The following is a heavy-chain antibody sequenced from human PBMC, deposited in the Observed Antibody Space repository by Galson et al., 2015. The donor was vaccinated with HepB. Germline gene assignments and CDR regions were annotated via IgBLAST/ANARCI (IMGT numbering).Heavy chain of an antibody. J-gene: IGHJ3*02. CDR2: IYYSGST. CDR1: GGSISSGGYY. CDR3: ARGSTSPGDHAFDI. D-gene: IGHD2-2*01. V-gene: IGHV4-31*03. Sequence: TLSLTCTVSGGSISSGGYYWSWIRQHPGKGLEWIGYIYYSGSTYYNPSLKSRVTISVDTSKNQFSLKLSSVTAADTAVYYCARGSTSPGDHAFDIWGQGTMVTVSS.